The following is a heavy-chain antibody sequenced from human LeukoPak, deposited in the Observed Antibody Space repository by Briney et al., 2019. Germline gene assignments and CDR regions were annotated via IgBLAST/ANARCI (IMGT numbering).Heavy chain of an antibody. CDR1: GXTFSSYS. CDR2: ISSSSSYI. J-gene: IGHJ3*02. V-gene: IGHV3-21*01. D-gene: IGHD4-17*01. CDR3: ASYGDYNDAFDI. Sequence: GGSLRLSCAASGXTFSSYSMNWVRQAPGKGLEWVSSISSSSSYIYYADSVMGRFTISRDNAKSSLYLQMNSLRAEDTAVYYCASYGDYNDAFDIWGQGTMVTVSS.